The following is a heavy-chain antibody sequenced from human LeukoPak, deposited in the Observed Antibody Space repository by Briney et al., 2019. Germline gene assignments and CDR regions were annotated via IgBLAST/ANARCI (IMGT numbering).Heavy chain of an antibody. CDR2: INPSGGGT. CDR1: GYTFTSYY. CDR3: ARDMLAVPSNWFDP. D-gene: IGHD2-8*01. V-gene: IGHV1-46*01. J-gene: IGHJ5*02. Sequence: GASVKVSCKASGYTFTSYYIHWVRQAPGQGLEWMGVINPSGGGTSYGQKFQGRVTMTRDTSTSTVYMDLRSLRSEDTAVYFCARDMLAVPSNWFDPWGQGTLVTVSS.